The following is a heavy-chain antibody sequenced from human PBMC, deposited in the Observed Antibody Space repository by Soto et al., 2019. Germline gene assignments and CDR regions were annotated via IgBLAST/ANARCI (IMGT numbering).Heavy chain of an antibody. CDR2: IKSKTDGGTT. J-gene: IGHJ6*03. CDR1: GFTFSNAW. V-gene: IGHV3-15*01. Sequence: GGSLRLSCAASGFTFSNAWMSWVRQAPGKGLEWVGRIKSKTDGGTTDYAAPVKGRFTISRDDSKNTLYLQMNSLKTEDTAVYYCTTDLRKGIFGVVTKDASVYYYYMDVWGKGTTVTVSS. CDR3: TTDLRKGIFGVVTKDASVYYYYMDV. D-gene: IGHD3-3*01.